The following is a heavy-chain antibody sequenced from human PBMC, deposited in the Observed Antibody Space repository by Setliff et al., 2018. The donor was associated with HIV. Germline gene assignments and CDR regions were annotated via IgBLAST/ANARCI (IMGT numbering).Heavy chain of an antibody. V-gene: IGHV4-34*01. Sequence: GSLRLSCAASGFTLRTYWMSWIRQPPGEGLEWIGEINHSGRTNYSPSLKSRVTISVDTSKNQFSLRLNSVTAADTAVYYCARGKWLVRSFLFDYWGQGSLVTVSS. D-gene: IGHD6-19*01. J-gene: IGHJ4*02. CDR3: ARGKWLVRSFLFDY. CDR2: INHSGRT. CDR1: GFTLRTYW.